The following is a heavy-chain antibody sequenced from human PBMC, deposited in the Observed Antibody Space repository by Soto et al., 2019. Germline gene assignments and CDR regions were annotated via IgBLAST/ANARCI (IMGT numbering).Heavy chain of an antibody. D-gene: IGHD2-15*01. V-gene: IGHV4-34*01. CDR3: ARGLGCSGGSCYSRLPDY. Sequence: SETLSLTCAVYGGSFSGYYWSWIRQPPGKGLEWIGEINHSGSTNYNPSLKSRVTISVDTSKNQFSLKLSPVTAADTAVYYCARGLGCSGGSCYSRLPDYWGQGTLVTVSS. CDR1: GGSFSGYY. J-gene: IGHJ4*02. CDR2: INHSGST.